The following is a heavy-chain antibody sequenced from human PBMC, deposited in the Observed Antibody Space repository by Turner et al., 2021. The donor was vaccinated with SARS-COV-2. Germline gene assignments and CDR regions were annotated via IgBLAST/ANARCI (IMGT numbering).Heavy chain of an antibody. D-gene: IGHD2-15*01. CDR3: ATISPPSADIVERPDPTNYFYSYSLDV. CDR1: GHTLREFP. CDR2: FDPEDGKR. Sequence: QVKVVQSGAEVTKPGASVKVSCKVSGHTLREFPMYWVRQAPGKGLEWMAGFDPEDGKRIYAQKFQGRVTVTEDTSTDTAYMELSSLRSEDTAVYYCATISPPSADIVERPDPTNYFYSYSLDVWGQGTTVTVSS. V-gene: IGHV1-24*01. J-gene: IGHJ6*02.